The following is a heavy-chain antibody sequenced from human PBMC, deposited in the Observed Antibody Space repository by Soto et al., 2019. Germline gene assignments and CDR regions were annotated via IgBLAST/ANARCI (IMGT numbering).Heavy chain of an antibody. V-gene: IGHV3-13*01. J-gene: IGHJ6*02. D-gene: IGHD4-17*01. Sequence: GGSLRLSCAASGFTFSRYDMHWVRQATGKGLEWVSAIGSAGDTYYSGSVKGRFTISRDNAKNSLYLQMNSLRAGDTSVYYCARSADPIRFYHGMDVRGQGTTVTVSS. CDR3: ARSADPIRFYHGMDV. CDR2: IGSAGDT. CDR1: GFTFSRYD.